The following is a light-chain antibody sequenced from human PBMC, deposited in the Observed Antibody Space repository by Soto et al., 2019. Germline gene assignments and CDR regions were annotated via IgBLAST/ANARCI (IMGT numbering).Light chain of an antibody. CDR1: QSVSSSY. Sequence: VLTQPPGTLSLSPGERATLSCRASQSVSSSYLAWYQQKPGQAPRLLIYGASSRATGIPDRFSGSGSGTDFTLTISRLEPEDFAVYYCQQYGSSPLTFGGGTKVDIK. J-gene: IGKJ4*01. CDR2: GAS. V-gene: IGKV3-20*01. CDR3: QQYGSSPLT.